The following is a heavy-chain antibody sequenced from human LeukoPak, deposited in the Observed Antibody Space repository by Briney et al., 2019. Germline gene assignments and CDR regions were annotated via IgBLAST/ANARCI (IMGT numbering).Heavy chain of an antibody. CDR2: MNPNSGNT. J-gene: IGHJ4*02. CDR1: GYTFTSYD. Sequence: ASVKVSCKASGYTFTSYDINWVRQATGQGLEWMGWMNPNSGNTGYAQKFQGRVTMTRDMSTSTVYMELSSLRSEDTAVYYCARARMVRGANDYWGQGTLVTVSS. V-gene: IGHV1-8*02. D-gene: IGHD3-10*01. CDR3: ARARMVRGANDY.